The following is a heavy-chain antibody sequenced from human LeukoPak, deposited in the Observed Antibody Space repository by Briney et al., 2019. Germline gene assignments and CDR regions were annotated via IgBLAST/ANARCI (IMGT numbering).Heavy chain of an antibody. J-gene: IGHJ5*02. D-gene: IGHD6-19*01. CDR2: ISSTNGHT. CDR3: ARDRDSSGLYGGADL. CDR1: GFSFSFSN. V-gene: IGHV3-21*03. Sequence: GSLRLSWAASGFSFSFSNMNWVRQAPGKGLEWVSYISSTNGHTYYADSVNGRFTISRDTAKNSLYLQMNSLRVEDTAIYFCARDRDSSGLYGGADLWGQGVLVTVSA.